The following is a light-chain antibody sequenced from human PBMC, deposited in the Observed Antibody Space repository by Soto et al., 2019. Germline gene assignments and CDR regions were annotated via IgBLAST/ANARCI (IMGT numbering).Light chain of an antibody. CDR3: SSYTSSRTPCV. Sequence: QSALTQPASVSGSPGQSITISCTGTSSDVGGYNYVSWYQQHPGKAPKLMIYEVSNRPSGVSNRSSGSKSGNTASLTISGLQAEDEADYYCSSYTSSRTPCVFGTGTKLTVL. CDR1: SSDVGGYNY. CDR2: EVS. V-gene: IGLV2-14*01. J-gene: IGLJ1*01.